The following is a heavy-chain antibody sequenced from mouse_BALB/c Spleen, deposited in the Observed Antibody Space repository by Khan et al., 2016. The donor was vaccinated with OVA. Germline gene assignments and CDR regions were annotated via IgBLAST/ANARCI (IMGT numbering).Heavy chain of an antibody. D-gene: IGHD1-1*01. Sequence: VQLKQSGPGLVKPSQSLSLTCTVTGYSIASDYAWNWIRQFPGNKLEWMGFISYSGNTIYNPSLKSRISITRDTSKNQFFLQLNSVTSEDTATYYCARVYGGDFDYWGQGTTLTVSS. J-gene: IGHJ2*01. CDR2: ISYSGNT. CDR3: ARVYGGDFDY. V-gene: IGHV3-2*02. CDR1: GYSIASDYA.